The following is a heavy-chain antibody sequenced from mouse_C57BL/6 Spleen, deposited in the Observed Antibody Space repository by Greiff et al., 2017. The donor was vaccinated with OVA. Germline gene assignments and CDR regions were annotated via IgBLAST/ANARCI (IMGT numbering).Heavy chain of an antibody. CDR3: AIEGYYCGSGCGFAY. CDR2: IHPYDSDT. J-gene: IGHJ3*01. V-gene: IGHV1-74*01. CDR1: GYTFTSYW. D-gene: IGHD1-1*01. Sequence: QVQLQQSGAELVKPGASVKVSCKASGYTFTSYWMHWVKQRPGQGLEWIGRIHPYDSDTNYNQKFKGKGTLTVDKSSSTTYMQLSSLTSEVSTFYYWAIEGYYCGSGCGFAYWGQGTLVTVSA.